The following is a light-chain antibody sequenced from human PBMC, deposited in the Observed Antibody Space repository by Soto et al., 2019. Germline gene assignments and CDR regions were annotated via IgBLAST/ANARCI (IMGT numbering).Light chain of an antibody. J-gene: IGKJ3*01. CDR1: QSVTSSY. V-gene: IGKV3-20*01. Sequence: EVVLTQSPGTLSLSPGERATLSCRTSQSVTSSYLAWYQQKPGQAPRLLIYGASTRATGIPDRFFASGSGTDFTLTISRLEPEDFAVYYCQQHGNSPFTFGPWTKVDLK. CDR3: QQHGNSPFT. CDR2: GAS.